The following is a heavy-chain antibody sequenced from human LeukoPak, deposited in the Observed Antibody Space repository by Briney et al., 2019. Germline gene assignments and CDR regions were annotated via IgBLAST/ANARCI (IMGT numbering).Heavy chain of an antibody. CDR1: GFTFSSYA. CDR2: ISGSGDNT. J-gene: IGHJ5*02. CDR3: AKDVPSTFKWFDP. V-gene: IGHV3-23*01. Sequence: GGSLRLSCAASGFTFSSYAMSWVRQAPGKGLEWVSAISGSGDNTYYADSAKGRFTISRGNSKNTLYLQMNSLRAEDTAAYYCAKDVPSTFKWFDPWGQGTLVTVSS. D-gene: IGHD1-1*01.